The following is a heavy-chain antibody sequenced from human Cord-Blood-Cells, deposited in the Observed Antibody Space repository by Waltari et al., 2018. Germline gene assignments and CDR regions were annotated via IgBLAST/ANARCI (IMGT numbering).Heavy chain of an antibody. CDR2: ISYDGSNK. V-gene: IGHV3-30-3*01. Sequence: QVQLVESGGGVCQPGRSLRLSCAASGFTFSSYVRPWVRQAPGKGLEWVAVISYDGSNKYYADSVKGRFTISRDNSKNTLYLQMNSLRAEDTAVYYCAGGSYYFYYWGQGTLVTVSS. CDR1: GFTFSSYV. J-gene: IGHJ4*02. CDR3: AGGSYYFYY. D-gene: IGHD1-26*01.